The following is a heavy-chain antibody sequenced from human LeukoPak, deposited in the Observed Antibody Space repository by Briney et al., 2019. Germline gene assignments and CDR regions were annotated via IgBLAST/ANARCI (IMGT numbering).Heavy chain of an antibody. V-gene: IGHV5-51*01. Sequence: GESLKISCKGSGYSFTSYWIGWVRQMPGKGLEWMGIIYPGDSDTRYSPSFQGQVTISADRSISTAYLQWSSLKALDTAMYYCARQWRRTGTTGKGAFDIWGQGTMVTVSS. CDR1: GYSFTSYW. CDR3: ARQWRRTGTTGKGAFDI. D-gene: IGHD1-1*01. J-gene: IGHJ3*02. CDR2: IYPGDSDT.